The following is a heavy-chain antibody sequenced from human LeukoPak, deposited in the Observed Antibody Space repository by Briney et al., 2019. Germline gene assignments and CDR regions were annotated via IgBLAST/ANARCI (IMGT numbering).Heavy chain of an antibody. J-gene: IGHJ5*02. D-gene: IGHD6-13*01. CDR1: GFTVSSNY. CDR3: ARVLAAAASFDH. V-gene: IGHV3-66*01. Sequence: PGGSLRLSCAASGFTVSSNYMSWVRQAPGKGLEWVSVIYSGGSTYYADSVKGRFTISRDNSKNTLYLQMNSLRAEDTAVYYCARVLAAAASFDHWGQGTLVTVSS. CDR2: IYSGGST.